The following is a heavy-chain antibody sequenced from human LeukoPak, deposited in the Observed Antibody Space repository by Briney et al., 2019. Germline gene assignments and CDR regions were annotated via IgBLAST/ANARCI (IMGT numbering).Heavy chain of an antibody. CDR2: ISGSSSYI. Sequence: GGSLRLSCAASGFTFRTYSTNWVRQAPGKGLEWVSSISGSSSYIYYADSVKGRFTISRDNAKNSLYLQMNSLRADDTAVYYCVRDRGDFWSGYYTDWGQGTLVSVSS. CDR1: GFTFRTYS. CDR3: VRDRGDFWSGYYTD. D-gene: IGHD3-3*01. J-gene: IGHJ4*02. V-gene: IGHV3-21*01.